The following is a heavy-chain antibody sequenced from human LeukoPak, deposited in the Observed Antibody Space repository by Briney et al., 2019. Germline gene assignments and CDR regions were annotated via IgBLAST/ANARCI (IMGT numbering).Heavy chain of an antibody. D-gene: IGHD4-17*01. CDR1: GGSFSGYY. CDR2: INHSGST. J-gene: IGHJ4*02. V-gene: IGHV4-34*01. CDR3: ARLSSGSDYGDYEADY. Sequence: SETLSLTCAVYGGSFSGYYWSWIRQPPGKGLEWIGEINHSGSTNYNPSLKSRVTISVDTSKNQFSLKLSSVTAADTAVYYCARLSSGSDYGDYEADYWGQGTLVTVSS.